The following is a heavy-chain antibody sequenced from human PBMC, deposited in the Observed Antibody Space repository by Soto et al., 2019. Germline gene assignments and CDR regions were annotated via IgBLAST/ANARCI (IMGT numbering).Heavy chain of an antibody. V-gene: IGHV3-33*01. Sequence: SGGSLRLSCAAPGFTFSSYGMHWVRQAPGKGLEWVAVIWYDGSNKYYADSVKGRFTISRDNSKNTLYLQMNNLRAEDTAVYYCASGLDSPYYYYYMDVWGKGTTVTVSS. CDR3: ASGLDSPYYYYYMDV. CDR2: IWYDGSNK. CDR1: GFTFSSYG. J-gene: IGHJ6*03. D-gene: IGHD2-21*01.